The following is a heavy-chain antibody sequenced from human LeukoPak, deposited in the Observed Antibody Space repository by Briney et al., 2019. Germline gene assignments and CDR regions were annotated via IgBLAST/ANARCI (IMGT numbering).Heavy chain of an antibody. Sequence: SETLSLTCTVSGGSISSYYWSWIRQPPGKGLEWIGYIYYSGSTNYNPSLKSRVTISVDTSKHQFSLKLSSVTAADTAVYYCARWDGGLRVGFQHWGQGTLVTVSS. CDR3: ARWDGGLRVGFQH. CDR2: IYYSGST. CDR1: GGSISSYY. D-gene: IGHD2-15*01. J-gene: IGHJ1*01. V-gene: IGHV4-59*08.